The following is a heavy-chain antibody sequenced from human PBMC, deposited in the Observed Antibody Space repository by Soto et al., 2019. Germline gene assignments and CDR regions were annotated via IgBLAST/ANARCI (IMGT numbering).Heavy chain of an antibody. CDR1: GGSISSYY. Sequence: QVQLQESGPGLVKPSETLSLTCTVSGGSISSYYWSWIRQPPGKGLEWIGYIYYSGSTNYNPSLQSRVTISVDTSKNQFSLKLSSVTAADTAVYYCARSDGRYWGQGTLVTVSS. V-gene: IGHV4-59*01. CDR3: ARSDGRY. J-gene: IGHJ4*02. CDR2: IYYSGST.